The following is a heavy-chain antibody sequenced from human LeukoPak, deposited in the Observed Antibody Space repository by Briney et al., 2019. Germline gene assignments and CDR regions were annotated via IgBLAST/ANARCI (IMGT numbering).Heavy chain of an antibody. CDR2: IYPSDSDT. CDR1: GYSFTTNW. Sequence: AESLKISCKGSGYSFTTNWIGWVRQMPGKGLEWMGIIYPSDSDTRYSPSFQGQVTISADKSITTAYLQWSSLKASDTAMYYCARASNLDYWGQGTLVTVSS. CDR3: ARASNLDY. D-gene: IGHD4-11*01. V-gene: IGHV5-51*01. J-gene: IGHJ4*02.